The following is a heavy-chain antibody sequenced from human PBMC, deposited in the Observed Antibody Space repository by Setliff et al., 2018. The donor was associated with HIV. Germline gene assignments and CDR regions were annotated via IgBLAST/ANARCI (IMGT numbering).Heavy chain of an antibody. D-gene: IGHD3-22*01. J-gene: IGHJ6*03. V-gene: IGHV4-39*01. CDR3: ARQHYYDSSGRNLMDV. Sequence: SETLSLTCTVSGDSIGTTTYYWGWIRQSPEKGLEWIGSIYYSGSTYYNPSLKSRVAISVDTSKNQFSLQLNSVTAADTAVYYCARQHYYDSSGRNLMDVWGKGTTVTVS. CDR2: IYYSGST. CDR1: GDSIGTTTYY.